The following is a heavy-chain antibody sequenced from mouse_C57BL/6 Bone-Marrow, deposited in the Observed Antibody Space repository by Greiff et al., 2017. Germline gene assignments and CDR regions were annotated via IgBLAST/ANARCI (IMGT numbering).Heavy chain of an antibody. D-gene: IGHD2-2*01. CDR3: ARHERYYVYEGYFDY. CDR1: GYIFTEYT. CDR2: FYPGSGSI. J-gene: IGHJ2*01. V-gene: IGHV1-62-2*01. Sequence: QVQLQQSGAELVKPGASVKLSCKASGYIFTEYTIHWVKQRSGQGLEWIGWFYPGSGSIKYNERFKDKATLTAAKSSNTVYMELSRLTSEDSAVYFYARHERYYVYEGYFDYWGQGTTLTVSS.